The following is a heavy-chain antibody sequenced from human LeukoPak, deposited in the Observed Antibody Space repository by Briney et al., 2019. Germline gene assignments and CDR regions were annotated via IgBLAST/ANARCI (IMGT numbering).Heavy chain of an antibody. D-gene: IGHD3-10*01. Sequence: SETLSLTCTVSGLSISSSNSYWGWIRQPRGKGLEWIGSIYYSGNTYYNASLKSRVTISVDTAKNQFSLKLTSVTAADTAVYYCARQTGSGLFTLPGGQGTLVTVSS. CDR1: GLSISSSNSY. CDR2: IYYSGNT. J-gene: IGHJ4*02. CDR3: ARQTGSGLFTLP. V-gene: IGHV4-39*01.